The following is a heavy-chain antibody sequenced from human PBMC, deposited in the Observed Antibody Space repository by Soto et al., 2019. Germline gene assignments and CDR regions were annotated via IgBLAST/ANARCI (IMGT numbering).Heavy chain of an antibody. V-gene: IGHV4-30-4*01. J-gene: IGHJ5*02. D-gene: IGHD2-15*01. CDR2: IYYSGGT. CDR3: ARGVVVAATRWFDP. CDR1: GGSISSGDYY. Sequence: SETLSLTCTVSGGSISSGDYYWSWIRQPPGKGLEWIGYIYYSGGTYYNPSLKSRVTISVDTSKNQFSLKLSSVTAADTAVYYCARGVVVAATRWFDPWGQGTLVTVSS.